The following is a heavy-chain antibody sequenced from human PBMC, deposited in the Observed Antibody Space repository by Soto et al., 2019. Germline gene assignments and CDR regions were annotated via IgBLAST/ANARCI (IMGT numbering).Heavy chain of an antibody. V-gene: IGHV4-4*07. Sequence: PSETLSLTCTVSRASIYTYSWTWIRQPAGKGLQWIGHIYSSGSANYSPSLKSRVSMSVDSSKNQISLKLSSVTAADTAVYYCATIVGANHYCGPGTMVTVSS. CDR2: IYSSGSA. CDR1: RASIYTYS. D-gene: IGHD1-26*01. CDR3: ATIVGANHY. J-gene: IGHJ4*02.